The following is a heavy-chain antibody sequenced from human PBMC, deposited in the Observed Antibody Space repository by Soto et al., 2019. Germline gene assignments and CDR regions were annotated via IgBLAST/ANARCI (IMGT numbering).Heavy chain of an antibody. CDR2: INHSGST. Sequence: SETLSLTCAVYGGSFSGYYWSWIRQPPGKGLEWIGEINHSGSTNYNPSLKSRVTISVDTSKNQFPLKLSSVTAADTAVYYCARGGNYYDSSGYYQNWFDPWGQGTLVTVSS. CDR3: ARGGNYYDSSGYYQNWFDP. J-gene: IGHJ5*02. D-gene: IGHD3-22*01. CDR1: GGSFSGYY. V-gene: IGHV4-34*01.